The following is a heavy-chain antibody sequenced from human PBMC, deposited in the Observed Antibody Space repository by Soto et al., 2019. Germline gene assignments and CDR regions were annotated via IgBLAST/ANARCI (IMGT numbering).Heavy chain of an antibody. Sequence: ASVKVSCKVSGYTLTELSMHWVRQAPGKGLEWMGGFDPEDGETIYAQKFQGRVTMTEDTSTDTAYMELSSLRSEDTAVYYCATAHQRSIAARRGDYYYYGMDVWGQGTTVTVS. CDR1: GYTLTELS. J-gene: IGHJ6*02. CDR2: FDPEDGET. CDR3: ATAHQRSIAARRGDYYYYGMDV. D-gene: IGHD6-6*01. V-gene: IGHV1-24*01.